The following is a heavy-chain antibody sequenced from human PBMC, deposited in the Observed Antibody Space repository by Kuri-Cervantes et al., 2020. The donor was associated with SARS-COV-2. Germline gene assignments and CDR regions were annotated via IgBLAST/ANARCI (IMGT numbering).Heavy chain of an antibody. J-gene: IGHJ3*02. CDR2: ISSSGSTI. D-gene: IGHD6-6*01. CDR3: AIGDSSSPHDAFDI. V-gene: IGHV3-11*04. Sequence: LSLTCAASGITVSTNYMSWIRQAPGKGLEWVSYISSSGSTIYYADSVKGRFTISRDNAKNSLYLQMNSLRAEDTAVYYCAIGDSSSPHDAFDIWGQGTMVTVSS. CDR1: GITVSTNY.